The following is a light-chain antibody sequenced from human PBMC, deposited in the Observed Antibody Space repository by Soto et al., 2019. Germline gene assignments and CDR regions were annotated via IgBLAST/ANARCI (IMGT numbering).Light chain of an antibody. V-gene: IGKV3-15*01. CDR2: GAS. J-gene: IGKJ5*01. Sequence: IVMTQSPPTLSVSPGERATVSCRASQSVSSNLAWYQQKPGQAPRLLIYGASTRATGIPARFSGSGSGTEFTLTINNLQSEDFAVYYCQQYNNWPPPITFGQGTRLEIK. CDR3: QQYNNWPPPIT. CDR1: QSVSSN.